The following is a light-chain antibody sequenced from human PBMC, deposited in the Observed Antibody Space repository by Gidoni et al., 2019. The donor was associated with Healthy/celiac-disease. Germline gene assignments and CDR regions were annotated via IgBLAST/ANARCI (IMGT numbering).Light chain of an antibody. Sequence: DIQMPQSPSSLSASVGDRVTITCRARQSIYTYLNWYQHKPGEAPKLLIYATSYLQSGVPSRFSGSGFGTEFTLTISRLQHEDFATYYCQRSYSLSSITFGQXTRLEIK. CDR3: QRSYSLSSIT. J-gene: IGKJ5*01. CDR2: ATS. CDR1: QSIYTY. V-gene: IGKV1-39*01.